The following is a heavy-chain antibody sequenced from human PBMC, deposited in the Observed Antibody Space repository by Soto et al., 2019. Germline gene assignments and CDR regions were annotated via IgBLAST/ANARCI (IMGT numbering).Heavy chain of an antibody. J-gene: IGHJ6*02. Sequence: SVKVSCKASGGTFSSYAISWVRQAPGQGLEWMGGIIPIFGTANYAQKSQGRVTITADESTSTAYMELSSLRSEDTAVYYCARVVNYDFWSGYYYYYGMDVWGQGTTVTVSS. V-gene: IGHV1-69*13. CDR1: GGTFSSYA. CDR3: ARVVNYDFWSGYYYYYGMDV. CDR2: IIPIFGTA. D-gene: IGHD3-3*01.